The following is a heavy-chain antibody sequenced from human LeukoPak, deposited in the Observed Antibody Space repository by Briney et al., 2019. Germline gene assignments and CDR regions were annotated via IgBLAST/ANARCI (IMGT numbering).Heavy chain of an antibody. CDR2: IYSGGST. J-gene: IGHJ4*02. V-gene: IGHV3-66*02. Sequence: GGSLRLSCAASGFTVSSNYMSWVRQAPGKGLEWVSVIYSGGSTYYADSVKGRFTISRDNSKNTLYLQMNSLRAEDTAVYYFARDFGCSSTSCYLSYFDYWGQGTLVTVSS. CDR3: ARDFGCSSTSCYLSYFDY. D-gene: IGHD2-2*01. CDR1: GFTVSSNY.